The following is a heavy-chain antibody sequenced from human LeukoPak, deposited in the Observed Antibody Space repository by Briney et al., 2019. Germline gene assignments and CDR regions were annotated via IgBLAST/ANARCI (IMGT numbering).Heavy chain of an antibody. J-gene: IGHJ3*02. Sequence: GRSLRLSCTASGFTFGDYAMSWFRQAPGKGLEWVGFIRSKAYGGTTEYAASVKGRFTISRDDSKSIAYLQMNSLRAEDTAVYYCARDWSDAFDIWGQGTMVTVSS. CDR2: IRSKAYGGTT. CDR1: GFTFGDYA. CDR3: ARDWSDAFDI. V-gene: IGHV3-49*03.